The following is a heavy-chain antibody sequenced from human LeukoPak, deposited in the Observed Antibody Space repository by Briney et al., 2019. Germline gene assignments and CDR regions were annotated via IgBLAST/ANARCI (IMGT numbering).Heavy chain of an antibody. V-gene: IGHV3-33*01. J-gene: IGHJ4*02. CDR1: GFTFSSYG. CDR3: ARSSVYYDILTGYYPAGFDY. CDR2: IWYDGSNK. D-gene: IGHD3-9*01. Sequence: PGRSLRLSCAASGFTFSSYGMHWVRQAPGKGLEWVAVIWYDGSNKYYADSVKGRFTISRDNSKNTLYLQMNSLRAEDTAVYYCARSSVYYDILTGYYPAGFDYWGQGTLVTVSS.